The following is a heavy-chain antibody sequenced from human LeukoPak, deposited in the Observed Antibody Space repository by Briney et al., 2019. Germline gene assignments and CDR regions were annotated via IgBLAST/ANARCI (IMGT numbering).Heavy chain of an antibody. CDR2: INPSGST. V-gene: IGHV4-34*01. J-gene: IGHJ6*03. CDR3: ARMRGGGIRSHYYMDV. D-gene: IGHD2-15*01. CDR1: GGSFGDYY. Sequence: PSETLSLTCAVFGGSFGDYYWSWIRQPPGKGLEWIGEINPSGSTNYNPSLKSRVTISIDTSTNHFSLRLSSVTAADTAVYYCARMRGGGIRSHYYMDVWGKGTTVIVSS.